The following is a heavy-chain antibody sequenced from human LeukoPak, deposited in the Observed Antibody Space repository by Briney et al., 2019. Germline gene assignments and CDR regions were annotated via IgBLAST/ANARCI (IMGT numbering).Heavy chain of an antibody. J-gene: IGHJ6*03. D-gene: IGHD3-16*01. V-gene: IGHV4-59*01. CDR3: ARGARYYYYMDV. CDR2: IYYSGGT. CDR1: GGSISSYY. Sequence: KPSETLSLTCTVSGGSISSYYWSWIRQPPGKGLEWIGYIYYSGGTNYNPSLKSRVTISVDTSKNQFSLKLSSVTAADTAVYYCARGARYYYYMDVWGKGTTVTVSS.